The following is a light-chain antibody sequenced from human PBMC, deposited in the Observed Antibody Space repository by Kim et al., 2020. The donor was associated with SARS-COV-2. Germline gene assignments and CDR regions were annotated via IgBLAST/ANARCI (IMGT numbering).Light chain of an antibody. CDR3: VTWGESHVV. J-gene: IGLJ2*01. V-gene: IGLV1-47*01. Sequence: ELTQPPSASGTPGQRVTISCSGSSSNIGSNLVYWYQQLPGTAPKLLIYRNNQRPSAVADRFSGSKSGTAASLAISRLRSEDEADYACVTWGESHVVFG. CDR2: RNN. CDR1: SSNIGSNL.